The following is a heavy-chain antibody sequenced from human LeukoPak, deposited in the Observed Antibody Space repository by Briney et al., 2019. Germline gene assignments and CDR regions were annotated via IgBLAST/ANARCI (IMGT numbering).Heavy chain of an antibody. D-gene: IGHD6-13*01. Sequence: GESLKISCKGSGYIFTSYWIGWVRQMPGKGLEWMGVIFPGDSDTRYSPSFQGQVTISADKSISTAYLQWSSLKASDTAMYYCASSLREQQLGRSYFDYWGQGTLVTVSS. CDR2: IFPGDSDT. J-gene: IGHJ4*02. CDR1: GYIFTSYW. V-gene: IGHV5-51*01. CDR3: ASSLREQQLGRSYFDY.